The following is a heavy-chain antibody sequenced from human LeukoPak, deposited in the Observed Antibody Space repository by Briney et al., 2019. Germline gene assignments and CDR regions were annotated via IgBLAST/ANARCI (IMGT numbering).Heavy chain of an antibody. CDR2: IYYSGST. V-gene: IGHV4-30-4*01. Sequence: SETLFLTCTVSGGFISSGDYYWSWIRQPPGKGLEWIGYIYYSGSTYYNPSLKSRVTISVDTSKNQFSLKLSSVTAADTAVYYCARGGDTDWGSSDVLDYWGQGTLVTVSS. CDR1: GGFISSGDYY. CDR3: ARGGDTDWGSSDVLDY. D-gene: IGHD7-27*01. J-gene: IGHJ4*02.